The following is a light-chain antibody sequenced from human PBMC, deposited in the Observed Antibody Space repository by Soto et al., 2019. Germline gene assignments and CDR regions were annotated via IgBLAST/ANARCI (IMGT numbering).Light chain of an antibody. V-gene: IGKV1-5*01. CDR1: QSISSW. Sequence: DIQRTQSPSTLSGSVGDRVTITCRASQSISSWLAWYQQKPGKAPKLLIYAASTLQSGVPSRFSGSGSGTDFTLTISCLQSEDFATYYCQQYYSYPRTFGQGTRLEIK. CDR3: QQYYSYPRT. J-gene: IGKJ5*01. CDR2: AAS.